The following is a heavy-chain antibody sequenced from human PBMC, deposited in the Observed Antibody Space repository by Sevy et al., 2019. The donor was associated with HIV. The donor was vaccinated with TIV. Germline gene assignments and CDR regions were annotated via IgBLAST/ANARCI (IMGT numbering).Heavy chain of an antibody. D-gene: IGHD1-1*01. CDR3: ARDSTTRPRVLDY. J-gene: IGHJ4*02. CDR1: GGSISSYL. Sequence: SETLSLTCSVSGGSISSYLWTWVRQSPGKGLEWIGNIYFTGNTDYSPSLKSRVTLSLDTSKSQFSLTLKSVTAADKAIYFCARDSTTRPRVLDYRGQGTLVTVSS. V-gene: IGHV4-59*01. CDR2: IYFTGNT.